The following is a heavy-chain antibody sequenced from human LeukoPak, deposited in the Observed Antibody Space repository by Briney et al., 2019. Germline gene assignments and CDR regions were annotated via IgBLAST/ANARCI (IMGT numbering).Heavy chain of an antibody. J-gene: IGHJ4*02. D-gene: IGHD5-18*01. Sequence: IIYPSDSDTRYSPSFPRHGTISDDKSINTAYLQWSSLKASDTAMYYCARGDTTMVPGYFDYWGQGTLVTVSS. CDR2: IYPSDSDT. V-gene: IGHV5-51*01. CDR3: ARGDTTMVPGYFDY.